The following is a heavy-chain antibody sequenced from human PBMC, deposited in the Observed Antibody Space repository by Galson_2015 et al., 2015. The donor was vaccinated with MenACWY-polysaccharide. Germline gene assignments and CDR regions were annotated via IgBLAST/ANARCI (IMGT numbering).Heavy chain of an antibody. J-gene: IGHJ5*02. CDR3: ARGYYDFWSGYSVVGFNWFDP. CDR1: GGSVSSGSYC. D-gene: IGHD3-3*01. CDR2: IYYSGST. Sequence: SETLSLTCTVSGGSVSSGSYCWSWIRQPPGKGLEWIGYIYYSGSTNYNPSLKSRVTISVDTSKNQFSLKLSSVTAADTAVYYCARGYYDFWSGYSVVGFNWFDPWGQGTLVTVSS. V-gene: IGHV4-61*01.